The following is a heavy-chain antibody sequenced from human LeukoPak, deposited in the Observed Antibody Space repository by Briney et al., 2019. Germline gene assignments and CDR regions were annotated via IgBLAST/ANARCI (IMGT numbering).Heavy chain of an antibody. D-gene: IGHD3-22*01. CDR1: GFTFSNDF. CDR2: IRYDGSNK. V-gene: IGHV3-30*02. CDR3: AKDPRTYYYDSSGYY. Sequence: GGSLRLSCAASGFTFSNDFMTWVRQAPGKGLEWVAFIRYDGSNKYYADSVKGRFTISRDNSKNTLYLQMNSLRAEDTAVYYCAKDPRTYYYDSSGYYWGQGTLVTVSS. J-gene: IGHJ4*02.